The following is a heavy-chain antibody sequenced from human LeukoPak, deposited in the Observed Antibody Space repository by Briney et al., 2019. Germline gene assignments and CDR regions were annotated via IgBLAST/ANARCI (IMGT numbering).Heavy chain of an antibody. J-gene: IGHJ4*02. CDR1: GYTFTSYG. CDR3: ARGSLVRSSPIGDF. D-gene: IGHD6-13*01. Sequence: GSVKVSCRASGYTFTSYGISWVRQAPGQGLEWMGWISAYNGNTNYAQKLQGRVTMTTDTSTSTAYMELRGLRSDDTAVYYCARGSLVRSSPIGDFWGQGTLVTVSS. V-gene: IGHV1-18*01. CDR2: ISAYNGNT.